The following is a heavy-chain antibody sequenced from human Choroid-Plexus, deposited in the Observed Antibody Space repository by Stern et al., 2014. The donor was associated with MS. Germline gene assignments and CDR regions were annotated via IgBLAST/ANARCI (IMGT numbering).Heavy chain of an antibody. CDR1: GFTFGSCA. CDR3: AKDRQYLTYFFDH. V-gene: IGHV3-30*18. D-gene: IGHD2/OR15-2a*01. Sequence: MQLVESGGGVVQPGRPLRLSCVASGFTFGSCAMNWVRQAPGKGLERVAGVSYDGSNKYYADSVKGRFTISRDNSQNTLYMQMSSLRPEDTAVYYCAKDRQYLTYFFDHWGQGSLVTVSS. CDR2: VSYDGSNK. J-gene: IGHJ5*02.